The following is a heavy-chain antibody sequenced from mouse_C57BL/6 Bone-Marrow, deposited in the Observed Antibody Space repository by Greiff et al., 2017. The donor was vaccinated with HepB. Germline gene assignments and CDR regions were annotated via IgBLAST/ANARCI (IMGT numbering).Heavy chain of an antibody. Sequence: QVQLQQSGPGLVQPSQSLSITCTVSGFSLTSYGVHWVRQSPGKGLEWLGVIWSGGSTDYNAAFISRLSISKDNSKSQVFFKMNSLQADDTAIYYCASHYGSSYGEDYAMDYWGQGTSVTVSS. V-gene: IGHV2-2*01. CDR2: IWSGGST. J-gene: IGHJ4*01. D-gene: IGHD1-1*01. CDR3: ASHYGSSYGEDYAMDY. CDR1: GFSLTSYG.